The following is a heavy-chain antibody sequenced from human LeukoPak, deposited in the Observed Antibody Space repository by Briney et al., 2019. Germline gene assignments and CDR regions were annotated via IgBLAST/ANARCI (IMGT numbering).Heavy chain of an antibody. D-gene: IGHD3-22*01. Sequence: PGGSLRLSCAASGFTFSSYWMSWVRQTPGKGLEWVANIKQDGSEKYYVDSVKGRFTISRDNAKNSLYLQMNSLRAEDTAVYYCARDLPRWNIVVFDYWGQGTLVTVSS. CDR1: GFTFSSYW. J-gene: IGHJ4*02. V-gene: IGHV3-7*01. CDR3: ARDLPRWNIVVFDY. CDR2: IKQDGSEK.